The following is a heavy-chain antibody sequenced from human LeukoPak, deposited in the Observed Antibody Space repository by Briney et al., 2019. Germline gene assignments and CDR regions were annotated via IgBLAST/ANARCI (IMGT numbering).Heavy chain of an antibody. V-gene: IGHV3-7*03. Sequence: PGGSLRLSCAASGFTFSNYWMSWVRQAPGKGLEWVANIKQDGSEKYYVDSVKGRFTIFRDDAKNSLYLRMNSLRAEDTAVYYCARKAYGMDVRGKGTTVTVSS. CDR1: GFTFSNYW. CDR3: ARKAYGMDV. CDR2: IKQDGSEK. J-gene: IGHJ6*04.